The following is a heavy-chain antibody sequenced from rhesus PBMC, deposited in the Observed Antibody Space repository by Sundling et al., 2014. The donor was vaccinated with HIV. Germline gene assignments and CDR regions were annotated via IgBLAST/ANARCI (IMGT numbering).Heavy chain of an antibody. CDR1: GGSISDSYR. D-gene: IGHD1-32*01. Sequence: QVQLQESGPGVVKPSETLSLTCTVSGGSISDSYRWSWIRQPPGKGLEWIGNIYDSSTSTNYNPSLKSRVTISKDTSKNQFSLKLNSVTAADTAVYYCASGIIGTLNYWGQGVLVTVSS. CDR3: ASGIIGTLNY. V-gene: IGHV4S10*01. CDR2: IYDSSTST. J-gene: IGHJ4*01.